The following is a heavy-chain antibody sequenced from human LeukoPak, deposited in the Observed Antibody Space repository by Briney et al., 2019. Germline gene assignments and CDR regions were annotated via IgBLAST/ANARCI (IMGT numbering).Heavy chain of an antibody. CDR1: GGSISSYY. D-gene: IGHD3-10*01. CDR2: IYYSGST. J-gene: IGHJ5*02. Sequence: SETLSLTCTVSGGSISSYYWSWIRQPPGKGLEWIGYIYYSGSTNYNPSLKSRVTISVDTSKNQFSLKLSSVTAADTAVYYCARRADFRERRANWSDPWGQGTLVTVSS. V-gene: IGHV4-59*08. CDR3: ARRADFRERRANWSDP.